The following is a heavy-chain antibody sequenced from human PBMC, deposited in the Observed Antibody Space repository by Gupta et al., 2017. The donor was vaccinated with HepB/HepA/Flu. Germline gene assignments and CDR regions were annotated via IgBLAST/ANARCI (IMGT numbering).Heavy chain of an antibody. V-gene: IGHV4-34*01. CDR1: GGSFSGYY. CDR3: ARESGYYYGSGSYWYFDY. CDR2: INHSGST. Sequence: QVQLQQWGAGLLKPSETLSLTCAVYGGSFSGYYWSWIRQPPGKGLEWIGEINHSGSTNYNPSLKSRVTISVDTSKNQFSLKLSSVTAADTAVYYCARESGYYYGSGSYWYFDYWGQGTLVTVSS. J-gene: IGHJ4*02. D-gene: IGHD3-10*01.